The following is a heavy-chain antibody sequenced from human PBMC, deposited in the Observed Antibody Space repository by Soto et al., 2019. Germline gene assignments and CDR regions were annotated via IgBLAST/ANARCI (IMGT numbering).Heavy chain of an antibody. V-gene: IGHV4-30-4*01. CDR3: ARALITGTSRGYFDY. CDR2: IYYSGST. CDR1: GGSISSGDYY. J-gene: IGHJ4*02. D-gene: IGHD1-7*01. Sequence: SETLSLTCTVSGGSISSGDYYWSWIRQPPGKGLEWIGYIYYSGSTYYNPSLRSRLTMSIDTSKNHFSLKVNSVSAADTAPYYCARALITGTSRGYFDYWGQGTLVTVSS.